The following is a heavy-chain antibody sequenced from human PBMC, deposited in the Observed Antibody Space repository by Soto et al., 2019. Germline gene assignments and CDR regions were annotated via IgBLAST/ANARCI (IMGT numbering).Heavy chain of an antibody. Sequence: GGSLRLSYVASGFIFDDYAMSWVRQAPGKGLEWVSGINWNGGSTGYADSVKGRFTISRDNAKNSLYLQLNSLGAEDTAFYYCARLMRSGSYYNDYYYYALDVWGQGTTVTVSS. CDR3: ARLMRSGSYYNDYYYYALDV. V-gene: IGHV3-20*03. J-gene: IGHJ6*01. D-gene: IGHD3-10*01. CDR1: GFIFDDYA. CDR2: INWNGGST.